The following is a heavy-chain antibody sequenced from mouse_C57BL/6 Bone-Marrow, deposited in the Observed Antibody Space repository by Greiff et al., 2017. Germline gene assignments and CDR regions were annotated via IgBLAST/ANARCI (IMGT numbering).Heavy chain of an antibody. CDR1: GYTFTSYW. J-gene: IGHJ3*01. CDR3: ARYSSWFAY. CDR2: IDPSASYT. V-gene: IGHV1-59*01. Sequence: QVQLQQPGAELVRPGTSVKLSCKASGYTFTSYWMHWVKQRPGHGLEWIGVIDPSASYTNYNQKFKGKAILTADTSSSTAYMQRSILTSDDSAVYYCARYSSWFAYWGQGTLVTVSA.